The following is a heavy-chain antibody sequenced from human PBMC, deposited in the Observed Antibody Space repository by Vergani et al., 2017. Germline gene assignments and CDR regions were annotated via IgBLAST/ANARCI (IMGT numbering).Heavy chain of an antibody. CDR3: AKRNFYSGSYWAWGDFDY. D-gene: IGHD1-26*01. Sequence: EVQLLESGGGLVQPGGSLRLSCAASGFTFSSYAMSWVRQAPGKGLEWVSAISGSGGSTYYADSVKGRFTISRDNSKNTLYLQMNSLRAEDTAVYYCAKRNFYSGSYWAWGDFDYWGQGTLVTVSS. CDR2: ISGSGGST. J-gene: IGHJ4*02. V-gene: IGHV3-23*01. CDR1: GFTFSSYA.